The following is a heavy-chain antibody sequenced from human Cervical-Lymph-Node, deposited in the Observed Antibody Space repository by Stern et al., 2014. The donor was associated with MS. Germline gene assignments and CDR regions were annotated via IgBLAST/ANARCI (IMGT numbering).Heavy chain of an antibody. J-gene: IGHJ4*02. V-gene: IGHV5-51*01. CDR2: INPGDSDT. CDR3: ARRHCASRSSCDYFDF. Sequence: VQLVQSGAEVKKPGESLKISCKGSGYSFPNYWIGWVRQMPGKGLERMGIINPGDSDTRYSPPFQGQVTISVDKSTSTAYLQWSSLKASDTAMYYCARRHCASRSSCDYFDFWGQGTLVTVSS. D-gene: IGHD1-26*01. CDR1: GYSFPNYW.